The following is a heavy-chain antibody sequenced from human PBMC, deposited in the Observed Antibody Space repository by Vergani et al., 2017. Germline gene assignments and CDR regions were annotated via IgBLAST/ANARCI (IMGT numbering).Heavy chain of an antibody. CDR1: GYSFTSYW. CDR3: ASRSAPPYYYYYMDV. CDR2: IYPGDSDT. Sequence: EVQLVQSGAEVKKPGESLKISCKGSGYSFTSYWIGWVRQMPGKGLEWMGIIYPGDSDTRYSPSFQGQVTISADKSISTAYLQWSSLKASDTAMYYCASRSAPPYYYYYMDVWGKGTTVTVSS. J-gene: IGHJ6*03. V-gene: IGHV5-51*03.